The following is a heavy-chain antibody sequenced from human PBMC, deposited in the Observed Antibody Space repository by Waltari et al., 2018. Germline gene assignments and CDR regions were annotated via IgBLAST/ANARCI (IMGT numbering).Heavy chain of an antibody. V-gene: IGHV4-39*01. J-gene: IGHJ4*02. CDR1: GDSITNNLYS. CDR3: ARFCSNTICYATVDY. Sequence: QLQVQESGPGLVKHPETLSLTCTVSGDSITNNLYSWGWIRQPPGKGLEWIGIFHYGGNTYYDPSPKSRVTISVDASKNQFSLEVTSVTAADTAVYYCARFCSNTICYATVDYWGQGTLVTVSS. D-gene: IGHD2-2*01. CDR2: FHYGGNT.